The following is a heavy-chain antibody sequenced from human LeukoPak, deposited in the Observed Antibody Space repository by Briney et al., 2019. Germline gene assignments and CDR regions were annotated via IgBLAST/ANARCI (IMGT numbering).Heavy chain of an antibody. CDR1: GFTFSHYG. CDR3: AKDAQRGFDFSNSLES. Sequence: PGRSLRLSCATSGFTFSHYGMHWVRQAPGKGLEWVAVIWSDGTEKYYGDSVKGRFTISRDNLKKTVYLQMNSLRVEDTAVYYCAKDAQRGFDFSNSLESWGQGTLVTVSS. V-gene: IGHV3-33*06. D-gene: IGHD3/OR15-3a*01. J-gene: IGHJ4*02. CDR2: IWSDGTEK.